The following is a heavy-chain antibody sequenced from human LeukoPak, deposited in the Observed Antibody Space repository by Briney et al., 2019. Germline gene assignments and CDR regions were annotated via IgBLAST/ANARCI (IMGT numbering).Heavy chain of an antibody. CDR3: ARVGLGSGSSTGYYYYMDV. J-gene: IGHJ6*03. Sequence: SETLSLTCTVSGGSISSGDYYWSWIRQPPGKGLEWIGYIYYSGSTYYNPSLKSRVTISVDTSKNQFSLKLSSVTAADTAVYYCARVGLGSGSSTGYYYYMDVWGKGTTVTVSS. V-gene: IGHV4-30-4*08. CDR2: IYYSGST. D-gene: IGHD3-10*01. CDR1: GGSISSGDYY.